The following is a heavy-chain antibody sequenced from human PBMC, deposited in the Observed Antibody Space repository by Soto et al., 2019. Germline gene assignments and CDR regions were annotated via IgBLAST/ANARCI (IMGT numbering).Heavy chain of an antibody. CDR1: GFTFSSYG. V-gene: IGHV3-33*01. J-gene: IGHJ6*02. CDR3: ARDGRGTTVTTEPYYYGMDV. CDR2: IWYDGSNK. Sequence: PGGSLRLSCAASGFTFSSYGMHWVRQAPGKGLEWVAGIWYDGSNKYYAGSVKGRFTISSDNSKNTLYLQMNSLRAEDTAMYYCARDGRGTTVTTEPYYYGMDVWGHGTTVTVSS. D-gene: IGHD4-17*01.